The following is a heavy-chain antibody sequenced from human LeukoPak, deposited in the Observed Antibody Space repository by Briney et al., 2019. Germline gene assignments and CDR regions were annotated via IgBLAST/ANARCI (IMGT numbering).Heavy chain of an antibody. D-gene: IGHD3-3*01. CDR3: ARGVLRFLAGDY. CDR1: GFTLNTYW. J-gene: IGHJ4*02. V-gene: IGHV3-7*01. CDR2: IKPDGSEI. Sequence: GGSLRLSCAASGFTLNTYWMSWVRQAPGKGLEWVANIKPDGSEIYYVDSVKGRFTISRDNAKNSLYLQMNSLRAEDTAVYFRARGVLRFLAGDYWGQGTLVTVSS.